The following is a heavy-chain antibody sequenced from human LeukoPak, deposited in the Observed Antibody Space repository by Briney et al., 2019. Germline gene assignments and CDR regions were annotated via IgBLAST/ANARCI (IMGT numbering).Heavy chain of an antibody. V-gene: IGHV3-7*01. Sequence: GGSLRLSCAASGFTFSSYWMTWVRQAPGKGLEWVANIKQDGSEKYYVDSVKGRFTISRDNAKNSLYLQMNSLRAEDTAVYYCAREGVGSYYGTFDYWGQGTLVTVSS. D-gene: IGHD1-26*01. CDR3: AREGVGSYYGTFDY. CDR2: IKQDGSEK. J-gene: IGHJ4*02. CDR1: GFTFSSYW.